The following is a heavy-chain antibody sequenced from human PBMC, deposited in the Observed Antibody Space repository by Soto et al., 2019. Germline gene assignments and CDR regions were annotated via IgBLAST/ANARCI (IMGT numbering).Heavy chain of an antibody. CDR2: INHSGST. V-gene: IGHV4-34*01. CDR1: GGSFSGYY. J-gene: IGHJ4*02. D-gene: IGHD3-16*01. Sequence: QVQLQQWGAGLLKPSETLSLTCAVYGGSFSGYYWSWIRQPPGKGLEWIGEINHSGSTNYNPSLKSRVTISVDTSKNQFSLKLSSVTAADTALYYCARGKGGYAYFDYWGQGTLVTVSS. CDR3: ARGKGGYAYFDY.